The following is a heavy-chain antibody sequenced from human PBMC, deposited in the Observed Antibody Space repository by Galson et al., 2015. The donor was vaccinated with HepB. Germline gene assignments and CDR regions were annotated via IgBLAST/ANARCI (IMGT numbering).Heavy chain of an antibody. Sequence: SETLSLTCAVYGGSFSGYYWSWIRQPPGKGLEWIGEINHSGSTNYNPSLKSRVTISVDTSKNQFSLKLSSVTAADTAVYYCARGHSGSYYVSRWTTRGDALDIWGQGTMVTVSS. D-gene: IGHD1-26*01. CDR1: GGSFSGYY. V-gene: IGHV4-34*01. CDR2: INHSGST. J-gene: IGHJ3*02. CDR3: ARGHSGSYYVSRWTTRGDALDI.